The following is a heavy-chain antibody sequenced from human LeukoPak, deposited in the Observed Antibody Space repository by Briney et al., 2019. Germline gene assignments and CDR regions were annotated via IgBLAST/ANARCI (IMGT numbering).Heavy chain of an antibody. J-gene: IGHJ4*02. CDR1: GFTFSSYG. V-gene: IGHV3-30*03. CDR3: ARYYYGSGSSHRESFDY. CDR2: ISYDGSNK. Sequence: PGRSLRLSCAASGFTFSSYGMHWVRQAPGKGLEWVAVISYDGSNKYYADSVKGRFSISRDISKNTLYLQISSLRADDTATYYCARYYYGSGSSHRESFDYWGQGALVTVSS. D-gene: IGHD3-10*01.